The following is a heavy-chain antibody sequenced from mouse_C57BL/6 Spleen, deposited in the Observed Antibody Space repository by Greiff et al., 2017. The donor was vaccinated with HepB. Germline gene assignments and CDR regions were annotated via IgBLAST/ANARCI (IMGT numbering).Heavy chain of an antibody. J-gene: IGHJ3*01. CDR2: IDPSDSYT. D-gene: IGHD1-2*01. CDR1: GYTFTSYW. CDR3: ARYPDRCGYAFAY. Sequence: VQLQQPGAELVMPGASVKLSCKASGYTFTSYWMHWVKQRPGQGLEWIGEIDPSDSYTNYNQKFKGKSTLTVDKSSSTAYMQLSSLTSEDSAVYYCARYPDRCGYAFAYWGQGTLVTVSA. V-gene: IGHV1-69*01.